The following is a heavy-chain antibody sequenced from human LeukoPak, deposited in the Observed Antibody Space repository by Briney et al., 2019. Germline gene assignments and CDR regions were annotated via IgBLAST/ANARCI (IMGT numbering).Heavy chain of an antibody. CDR3: ARGVVVGATSALGH. J-gene: IGHJ4*02. CDR1: GFTFSSYG. CDR2: ITGSGGST. V-gene: IGHV3-23*01. D-gene: IGHD1-26*01. Sequence: PGGSLRLSCAASGFTFSSYGMSWVRQAPGKGLEWVSSITGSGGSTYYGDSVKGRFSISRDNAKNTLYLQMNSLRSEDTAVYYCARGVVVGATSALGHWGQGTLVTVSS.